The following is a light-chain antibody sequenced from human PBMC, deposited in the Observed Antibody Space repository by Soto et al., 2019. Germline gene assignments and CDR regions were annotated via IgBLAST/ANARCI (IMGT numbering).Light chain of an antibody. CDR2: DAS. J-gene: IGKJ1*01. CDR1: QSILSW. CDR3: QQYDTYWT. V-gene: IGKV1-5*01. Sequence: IQMTQSPSTLSACVGDRVTITCRASQSILSWLAWYQHKPGKAPKLLIYDASSLESGVPSRFSGSRSGTEFTLTISSLQPDDIATYYCQQYDTYWTFGQGTKVDIK.